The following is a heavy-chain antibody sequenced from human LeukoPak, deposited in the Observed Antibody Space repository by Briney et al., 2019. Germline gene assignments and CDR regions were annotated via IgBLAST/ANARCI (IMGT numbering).Heavy chain of an antibody. J-gene: IGHJ6*02. CDR3: ARGVGSSWFYFSYYYGMDV. CDR2: MNPNSGNT. Sequence: ASVKVPCKASGYTFTSYDINWVRQATGQGLEWMGWMNPNSGNTGYAQKFQGRVTMTRNTSISTAYMELSSLRSEDTAVYYCARGVGSSWFYFSYYYGMDVWGQGTTVTVSS. CDR1: GYTFTSYD. V-gene: IGHV1-8*01. D-gene: IGHD6-13*01.